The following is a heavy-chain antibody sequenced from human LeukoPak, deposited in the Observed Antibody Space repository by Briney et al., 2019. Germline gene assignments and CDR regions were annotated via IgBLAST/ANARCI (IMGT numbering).Heavy chain of an antibody. CDR1: GGSISSGDYY. CDR2: IYYSGST. D-gene: IGHD3-10*01. CDR3: ATIGYYYGSGENVRFDY. J-gene: IGHJ4*02. Sequence: PSETLSLTCTVSGGSISSGDYYWSWIRQPPGKGLEWIGYIYYSGSTYYNPSLKSRVTISVDTSKNQFSLKLSSVTAADTAVYYCATIGYYYGSGENVRFDYWGQGTLVTVSS. V-gene: IGHV4-30-4*01.